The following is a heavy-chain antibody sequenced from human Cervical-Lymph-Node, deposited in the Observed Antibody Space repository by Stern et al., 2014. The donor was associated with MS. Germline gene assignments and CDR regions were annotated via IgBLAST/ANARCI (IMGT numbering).Heavy chain of an antibody. J-gene: IGHJ3*02. V-gene: IGHV1-69*01. CDR2: IIPIFGTA. Sequence: VQLVESGAEVKKPGSSVKVSCKASGGTFSSYAISWVRQAPGQGLEWTGGIIPIFGTANYAQKFQGRVTITADESTSTAYMELSSLRSEDTAVYYCATPGTPRGAFDIWGQGTMVTVSS. CDR3: ATPGTPRGAFDI. D-gene: IGHD5-12*01. CDR1: GGTFSSYA.